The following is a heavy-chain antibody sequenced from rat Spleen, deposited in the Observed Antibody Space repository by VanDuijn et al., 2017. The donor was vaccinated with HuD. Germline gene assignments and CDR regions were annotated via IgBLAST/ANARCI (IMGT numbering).Heavy chain of an antibody. D-gene: IGHD1-1*01. J-gene: IGHJ3*01. CDR1: GFTFNNYW. CDR3: TTVLQGHGFAY. Sequence: EVKLVESGGGLVQPGRSLKLSCAASGFTFNNYWMTWIRQSPGKGLEWVASITNIAGRTHYPDSVKGRFTISRDIAKSTLFLQMNSLKSEDTATYYCTTVLQGHGFAYWGQGTLVTVSS. CDR2: ITNIAGRT. V-gene: IGHV5-31*01.